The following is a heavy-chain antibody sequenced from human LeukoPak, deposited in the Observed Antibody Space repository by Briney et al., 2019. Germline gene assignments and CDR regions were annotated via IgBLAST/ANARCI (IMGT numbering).Heavy chain of an antibody. V-gene: IGHV3-21*01. CDR3: ARGHDYGDGGQ. J-gene: IGHJ4*02. CDR1: GFTFSGES. D-gene: IGHD4-17*01. Sequence: GGSLRLSCAVSGFTFSGESMSWVRQAPGKGLEWVSAISSSGTYMYYGDSVKGRLTISRDNVKNSLFLQMNSLSGEDTAVYYCARGHDYGDGGQWGQGTLVTVSS. CDR2: ISSSGTYM.